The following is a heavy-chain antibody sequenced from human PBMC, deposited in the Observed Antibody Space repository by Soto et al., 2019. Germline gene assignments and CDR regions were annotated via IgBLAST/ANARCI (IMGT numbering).Heavy chain of an antibody. CDR3: ANYKVFRHYFDY. CDR2: IYYSGST. D-gene: IGHD1-1*01. Sequence: PSETLSLSCNVSSGSISRGPYYWTWVRQPPGKGLEWIGYIYYSGSTYYNPSLKSRVTISVDTSKNQFSLKLSSVTAADTAVYYCANYKVFRHYFDYWGQGTLVTVSS. V-gene: IGHV4-30-4*08. CDR1: SGSISRGPYY. J-gene: IGHJ4*02.